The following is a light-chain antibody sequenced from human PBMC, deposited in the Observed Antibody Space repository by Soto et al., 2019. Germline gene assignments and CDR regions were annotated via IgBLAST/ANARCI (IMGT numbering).Light chain of an antibody. V-gene: IGKV3-15*01. CDR3: QQYNNWPPSIT. Sequence: EIVMTQSPATLSVSPGERATLSCRASQSVSSNLAWYQQKPGQAPRLLIYGASTRDTGIPARFSGSGSGTKFTLTISSLQSEDFAVYYCQQYNNWPPSITFGQGTRLEIK. CDR1: QSVSSN. J-gene: IGKJ5*01. CDR2: GAS.